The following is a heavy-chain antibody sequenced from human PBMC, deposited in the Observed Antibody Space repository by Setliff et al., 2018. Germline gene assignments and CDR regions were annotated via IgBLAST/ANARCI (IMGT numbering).Heavy chain of an antibody. CDR2: IYTSGST. D-gene: IGHD3-3*01. CDR1: GGSISSGSYY. CDR3: AREQSNYDFWSGYYGSYYYYMDV. Sequence: PSETLSLTCTVSGGSISSGSYYWSWIRQPAGKGLEWIGHIYTSGSTNYNPSLKSRVTISVDTSKNQFSLKLSSVTAADTAVYYCAREQSNYDFWSGYYGSYYYYMDVWGKGTTVTV. J-gene: IGHJ6*03. V-gene: IGHV4-61*09.